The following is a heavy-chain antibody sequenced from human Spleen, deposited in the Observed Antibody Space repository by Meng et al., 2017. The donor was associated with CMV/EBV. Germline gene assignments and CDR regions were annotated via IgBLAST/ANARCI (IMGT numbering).Heavy chain of an antibody. V-gene: IGHV4-39*07. CDR3: ADWNYSWGFDY. CDR2: IYYSGST. D-gene: IGHD1-7*01. Sequence: ESLKISCTVSGGSISSSSYYWGWIRQPPGKGLEWIGSIYYSGSTYYNPSLKSRVTISVDTSKNQFSLKLSSVTAADTAVYYCADWNYSWGFDYWGQGTLVTVSS. J-gene: IGHJ4*02. CDR1: GGSISSSSYY.